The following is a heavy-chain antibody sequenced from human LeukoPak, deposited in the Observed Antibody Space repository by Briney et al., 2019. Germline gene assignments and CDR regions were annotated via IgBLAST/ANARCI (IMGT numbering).Heavy chain of an antibody. V-gene: IGHV1-8*02. J-gene: IGHJ3*02. Sequence: ASVKVSCKASGGTFSSYAISWVRQAPGQGLEWMGWMNPNSGNTGYAQKFQGRVTMTRNTSISTAYMELSSLRSEDTAVYYCARGALRYFDWLLSPHDAFDIWGQGTMVTVSS. CDR1: GGTFSSYA. CDR2: MNPNSGNT. CDR3: ARGALRYFDWLLSPHDAFDI. D-gene: IGHD3-9*01.